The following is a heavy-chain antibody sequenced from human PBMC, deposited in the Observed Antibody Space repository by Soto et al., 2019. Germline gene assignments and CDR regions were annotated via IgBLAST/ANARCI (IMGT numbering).Heavy chain of an antibody. D-gene: IGHD4-17*01. J-gene: IGHJ6*02. Sequence: LRLSCAASGFTFSSYAMSWVRQAPGKGLEWVSAISGSGGSTYYADSVKGRFTISRDNSKNTLYLQMNSLRAEDTAVYYCATSTVTTRFGYYYGMDVWGQGTTVTVS. CDR2: ISGSGGST. CDR3: ATSTVTTRFGYYYGMDV. CDR1: GFTFSSYA. V-gene: IGHV3-23*01.